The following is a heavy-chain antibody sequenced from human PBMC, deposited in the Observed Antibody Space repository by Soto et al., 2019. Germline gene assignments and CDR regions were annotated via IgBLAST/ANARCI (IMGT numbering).Heavy chain of an antibody. CDR3: ARGYRSGWYGDF. CDR2: IYPGDSDT. V-gene: IGHV5-51*03. J-gene: IGHJ4*02. Sequence: EVQLVQSGAEVKKPGEALKISCTGSGYSFTNYLIGWVRQVRGKGLEWMGMIYPGDSDTRYSPSFQDQVTISADKSINTAHLQWSNLKASDSAMYYCARGYRSGWYGDFWGQGTPVTASA. D-gene: IGHD6-19*01. CDR1: GYSFTNYL.